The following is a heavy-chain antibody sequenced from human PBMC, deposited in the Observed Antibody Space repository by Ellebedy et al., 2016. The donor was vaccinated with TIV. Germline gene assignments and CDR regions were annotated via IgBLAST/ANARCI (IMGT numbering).Heavy chain of an antibody. D-gene: IGHD6-19*01. V-gene: IGHV3-48*02. CDR2: ISSGSGTR. CDR3: VRVGSGCLDY. CDR1: GFTFSTYS. Sequence: GGSLRLSXAASGFTFSTYSMNWVRQARGKGLEWVSYISSGSGTRYYADSVKGRFTISRDNANNSLYLQMNSLRDEDTAVYYCVRVGSGCLDYWGQGTLVTVSS. J-gene: IGHJ4*02.